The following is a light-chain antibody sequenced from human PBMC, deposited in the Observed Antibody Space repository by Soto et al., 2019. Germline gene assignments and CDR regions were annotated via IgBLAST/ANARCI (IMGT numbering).Light chain of an antibody. CDR1: SNDIGTYNY. CDR3: SSFTTNRLYV. CDR2: GVR. Sequence: QSVLTQPTYVSGSPGQSITISCTGNSNDIGTYNYVSWYQQHPGKAPRLRFHGVRNRPLGISSRFSDSKSGLTASLTISGLLPEDEADYYCSSFTTNRLYVFGRGTKVNVL. J-gene: IGLJ1*01. V-gene: IGLV2-14*01.